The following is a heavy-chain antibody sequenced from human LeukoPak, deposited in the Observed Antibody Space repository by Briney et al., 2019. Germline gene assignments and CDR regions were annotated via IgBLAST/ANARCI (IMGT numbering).Heavy chain of an antibody. Sequence: LPGGSLRLSCAASGFTVSSNYMSWVRQAPGKGLEWVSVIYSGGSTYYADSVKGRFTISRDNSKNSLYLQMNSLRAEDTAMYYCAGPPQASSFDIWGQGTMVTVSS. CDR2: IYSGGST. J-gene: IGHJ3*02. CDR1: GFTVSSNY. V-gene: IGHV3-66*04. D-gene: IGHD3-10*01. CDR3: AGPPQASSFDI.